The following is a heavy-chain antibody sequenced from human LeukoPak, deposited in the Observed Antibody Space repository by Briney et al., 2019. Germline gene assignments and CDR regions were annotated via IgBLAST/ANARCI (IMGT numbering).Heavy chain of an antibody. D-gene: IGHD3-22*01. CDR2: INVEGNYI. J-gene: IGHJ4*02. Sequence: GSLRLSFAASGFAVSTYWMHWVRQAPGKGLVWVARINVEGNYIDYAESVKGRFTISRDSAKNTLYLQMNSLRAEDTGVYSCARDLTGPYDHWGQGTLVTVSS. CDR3: ARDLTGPYDH. V-gene: IGHV3-74*01. CDR1: GFAVSTYW.